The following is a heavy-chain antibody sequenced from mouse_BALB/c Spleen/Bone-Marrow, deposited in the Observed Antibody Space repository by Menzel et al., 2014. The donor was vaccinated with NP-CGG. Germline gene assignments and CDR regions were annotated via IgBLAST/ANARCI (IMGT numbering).Heavy chain of an antibody. Sequence: EVKLMESGAELVKPGASVKLSCTASGFNIKDTYMHWVKQRPEQGLEWIGRIDPASDYTQFDSKFQGKATITADTSSNTAYLQLSSLTSEDTAVYYCATLTGAFDFWGQGTTLTVPS. CDR3: ATLTGAFDF. CDR1: GFNIKDTY. V-gene: IGHV14-3*02. CDR2: IDPASDYT. D-gene: IGHD4-1*01. J-gene: IGHJ2*01.